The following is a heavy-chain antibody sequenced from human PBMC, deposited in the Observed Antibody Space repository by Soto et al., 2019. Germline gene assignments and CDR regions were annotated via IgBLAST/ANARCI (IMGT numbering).Heavy chain of an antibody. CDR3: ARGNFWSGYMELYYYYGMDV. V-gene: IGHV3-30-3*01. J-gene: IGHJ6*02. CDR2: ISYDGSNK. Sequence: AGGSLRLSCAASGFTFSSYAMHWVRQAPGKGLEWVAVISYDGSNKYYADSVKGRFTISRDNSKNTLYLQMNSLRAEDTAVYYCARGNFWSGYMELYYYYGMDVWGQGTTVTVSS. D-gene: IGHD3-3*01. CDR1: GFTFSSYA.